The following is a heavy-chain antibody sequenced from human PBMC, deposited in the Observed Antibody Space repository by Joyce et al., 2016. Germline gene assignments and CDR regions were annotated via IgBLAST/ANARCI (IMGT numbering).Heavy chain of an antibody. CDR3: AVRAGTYSFDC. J-gene: IGHJ4*02. D-gene: IGHD1-1*01. CDR2: INSGSSSI. CDR1: GLTFSDYS. Sequence: EVQLVESGGGLVQPGGSLRCSCVASGLTFSDYSMNWVRQAPGKVLEWVSYINSGSSSIYYADSVKGRFTIARDNAKNSLYLQMNSLGAEDTAVYYCAVRAGTYSFDCWGQGTLVTVSS. V-gene: IGHV3-48*04.